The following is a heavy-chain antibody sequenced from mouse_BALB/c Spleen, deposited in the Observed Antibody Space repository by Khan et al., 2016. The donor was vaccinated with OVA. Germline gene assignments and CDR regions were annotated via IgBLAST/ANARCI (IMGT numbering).Heavy chain of an antibody. CDR2: IYWDDDK. V-gene: IGHV8-12*01. CDR3: ARRPRGVYSDYLFAY. Sequence: QITLKESGPGILQPSQTLSLTCSFSGFSLSASGVSVSWIRQPSGKGLEWLAHIYWDDDKRYNPSLKSRLTISKDTSRNQGFLKITSVATAVTATYYCARRPRGVYSDYLFAYWGQVTLVTVAA. D-gene: IGHD2-4*01. J-gene: IGHJ3*01. CDR1: GFSLSASGVS.